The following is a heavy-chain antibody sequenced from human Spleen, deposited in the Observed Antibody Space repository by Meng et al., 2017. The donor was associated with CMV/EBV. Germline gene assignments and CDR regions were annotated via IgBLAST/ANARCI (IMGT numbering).Heavy chain of an antibody. D-gene: IGHD3-16*02. V-gene: IGHV1-69*05. CDR1: GRAFHNYA. CDR2: FIPVFGAP. Sequence: SVKVSCKTSGRAFHNYAISWVRQAPGQGLEWMGGFIPVFGAPDYAQRFQDRLTIATDESTGSASMELSGLRIEDTAVYFCARGPKIPLGGVNVWPLEHWGQGSLVTVSS. CDR3: ARGPKIPLGGVNVWPLEH. J-gene: IGHJ4*02.